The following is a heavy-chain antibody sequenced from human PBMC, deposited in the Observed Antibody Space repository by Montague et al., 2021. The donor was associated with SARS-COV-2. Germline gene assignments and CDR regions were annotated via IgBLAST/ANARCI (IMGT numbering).Heavy chain of an antibody. CDR2: IYYSGST. CDR3: ARALYCSGGSCYPNRFDP. J-gene: IGHJ5*02. D-gene: IGHD2-15*01. V-gene: IGHV4-59*01. CDR1: GGSISSYF. Sequence: SETLSLTCTVSGGSISSYFWSWIRQPPGKGLEWIGSIYYSGSTNYNPSLKSRVTISVDTSKNQFSLKLSSVTAADTAVYYCARALYCSGGSCYPNRFDPWGQGTLVTVSS.